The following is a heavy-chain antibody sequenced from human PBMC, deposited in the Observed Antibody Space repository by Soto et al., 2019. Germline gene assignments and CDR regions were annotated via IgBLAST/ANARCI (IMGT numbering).Heavy chain of an antibody. CDR3: ARGGFGSGNYFYYYMDV. Sequence: QVQLVQSGADVKKPGASVKVSCKASGYTFTTYGITWVRQAPGQGLEWLGWISAYNGNTNYAQKLHGTVTMTTDSSTSAAYMERRSLRSDDTAVYYCARGGFGSGNYFYYYMDVWGEGTTVTVSS. J-gene: IGHJ6*03. D-gene: IGHD3-10*01. CDR1: GYTFTTYG. CDR2: ISAYNGNT. V-gene: IGHV1-18*01.